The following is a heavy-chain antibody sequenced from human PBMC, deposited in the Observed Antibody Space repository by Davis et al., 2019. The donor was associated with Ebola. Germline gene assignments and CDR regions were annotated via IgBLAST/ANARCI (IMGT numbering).Heavy chain of an antibody. CDR3: ARDRDYYRNMDV. J-gene: IGHJ6*03. D-gene: IGHD1-26*01. CDR1: GFTFSSYS. Sequence: GESLKISCAASGFTFSSYSMNWVRQAPGKGLEWVSSISSSSSYIYYADSVKGRCTISRDNAKNSLYLQMNSLRAEDTAVYYCARDRDYYRNMDVWGKGTTVTVSS. V-gene: IGHV3-21*01. CDR2: ISSSSSYI.